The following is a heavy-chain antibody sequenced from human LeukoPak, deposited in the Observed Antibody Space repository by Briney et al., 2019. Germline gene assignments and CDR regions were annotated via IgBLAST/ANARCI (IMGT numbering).Heavy chain of an antibody. CDR2: VFQSGNT. CDR1: GDSISSGPYS. D-gene: IGHD3-22*01. Sequence: SETLSLTCAVSGDSISSGPYSWNWIRQPPGTGLEWIGYVFQSGNTYSHPSLESRVTLSVDRSKNQFSLKLISVTVADTAVYYCARANYYDTSAYYYDSWGQGSPVTVSS. J-gene: IGHJ5*01. V-gene: IGHV4-30-2*01. CDR3: ARANYYDTSAYYYDS.